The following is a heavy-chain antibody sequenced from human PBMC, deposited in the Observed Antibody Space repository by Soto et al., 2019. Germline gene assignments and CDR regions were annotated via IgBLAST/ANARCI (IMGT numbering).Heavy chain of an antibody. CDR1: GCTFTSYG. CDR3: ARGYDILTGYYSNFDY. D-gene: IGHD3-9*01. CDR2: ISAYNGNT. J-gene: IGHJ4*02. V-gene: IGHV1-18*01. Sequence: ASVKVSCKASGCTFTSYGISWVRQAPGQGLEWMGWISAYNGNTNYAQKLQGRVTMTTDTSTSTAYMELRSLRSDDTAVYYCARGYDILTGYYSNFDYWGQGTLVTVSS.